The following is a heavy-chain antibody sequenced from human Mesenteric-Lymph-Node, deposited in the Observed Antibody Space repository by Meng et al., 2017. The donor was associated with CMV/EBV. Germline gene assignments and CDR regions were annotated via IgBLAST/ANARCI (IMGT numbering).Heavy chain of an antibody. CDR2: IYWDDDK. D-gene: IGHD7-27*01. V-gene: IGHV2-5*02. Sequence: ALELRRRRGGGGGFRQPPGKALEWLALIYWDDDKRYSPSLKSRLTITKDTSKNQVVITMTNMDPADTGTYYCVHTNGGSLVFDYWGQGTLVTVSS. J-gene: IGHJ4*02. CDR3: VHTNGGSLVFDY. CDR1: ALELRRRRGG.